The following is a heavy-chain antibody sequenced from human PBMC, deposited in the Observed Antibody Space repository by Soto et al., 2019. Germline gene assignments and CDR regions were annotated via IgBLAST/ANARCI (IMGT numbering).Heavy chain of an antibody. J-gene: IGHJ5*02. V-gene: IGHV1-18*01. Sequence: QVQLVQTGAELKKPGASVTVSCNASGYTFTTYGITWVRQAPGQGLEWMGWISDYNGNTNYAQKFQGRVTVTIDTSTATAYMELRSHRSDDTAVYYCAIGPTSSPWFDPWGQGTLVTVSS. CDR1: GYTFTTYG. CDR2: ISDYNGNT. CDR3: AIGPTSSPWFDP.